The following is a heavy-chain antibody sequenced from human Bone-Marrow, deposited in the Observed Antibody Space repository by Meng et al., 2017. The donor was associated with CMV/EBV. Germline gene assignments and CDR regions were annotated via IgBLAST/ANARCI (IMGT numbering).Heavy chain of an antibody. CDR3: AREANTAFDI. CDR1: GFTFSSYG. J-gene: IGHJ3*02. Sequence: GESLKISCAASGFTFSSYGMHWVRQAPGKGLEWVAVISYDGSNKYYADSVKGRFTISRDNSKNTLYLQMNSLRTEDTAAYYCAREANTAFDIWGQGTMVTVSS. V-gene: IGHV3-30*19. CDR2: ISYDGSNK.